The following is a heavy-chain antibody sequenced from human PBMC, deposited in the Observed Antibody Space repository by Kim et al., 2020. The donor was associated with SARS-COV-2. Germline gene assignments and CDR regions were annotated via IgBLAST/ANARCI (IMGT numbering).Heavy chain of an antibody. CDR2: IYYSGST. CDR3: ASLNRRIGYCSGGSCYASDY. V-gene: IGHV4-61*01. J-gene: IGHJ4*02. CDR1: GGSVSSGSYY. D-gene: IGHD2-15*01. Sequence: SETLSLTCTVSGGSVSSGSYYWSWIRQPPGKGLEWIGYIYYSGSTNYNPSLKSRVTISVDTSKNQFSLKLSSVTAADTAVYYCASLNRRIGYCSGGSCYASDYWGQGTLVTVSS.